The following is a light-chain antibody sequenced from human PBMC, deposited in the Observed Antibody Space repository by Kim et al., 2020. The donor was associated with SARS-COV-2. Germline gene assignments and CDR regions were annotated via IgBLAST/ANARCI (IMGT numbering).Light chain of an antibody. CDR3: QQLNSYPIT. CDR1: HGISSF. J-gene: IGKJ5*01. CDR2: SAS. Sequence: ASIGDRVTITCRASHGISSFLAWYLQKPGKAPKLLIYSASTLQSGVPSRFSGSGSGTEFTLTITSLQPEDFATYYCQQLNSYPITFGQGTRLEIK. V-gene: IGKV1-9*01.